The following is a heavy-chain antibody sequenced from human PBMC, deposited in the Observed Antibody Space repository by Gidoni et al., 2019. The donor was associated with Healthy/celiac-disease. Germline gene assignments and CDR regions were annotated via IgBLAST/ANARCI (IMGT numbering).Heavy chain of an antibody. CDR3: AREDIVVVPAACARYFDL. D-gene: IGHD2-2*01. Sequence: EVQLVESGGGLFNPGGSLRLSCSASGFPFRLYRMNWVRQAPGKGLEWVSSISSSSSYIYYADSVKGRFTISRENAKNSLYLQMNSLRAEDTAVYYCAREDIVVVPAACARYFDLWGRGTLVNVSS. CDR2: ISSSSSYI. CDR1: GFPFRLYR. V-gene: IGHV3-21*01. J-gene: IGHJ2*01.